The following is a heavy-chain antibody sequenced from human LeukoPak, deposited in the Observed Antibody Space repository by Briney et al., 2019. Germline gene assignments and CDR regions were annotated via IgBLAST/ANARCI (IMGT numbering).Heavy chain of an antibody. CDR1: GVSISSGTYY. CDR3: ARDDPVYSSSWYSSAFDI. J-gene: IGHJ3*02. Sequence: SETLSLTCTVSGVSISSGTYYWSWIRQPAGKGLEWIGYIYYSGSTNYNPSLKSRVTISVDTSKNQFSLKLSSVTAADTAVYYCARDDPVYSSSWYSSAFDIWGQGTMVTVSS. V-gene: IGHV4-61*10. CDR2: IYYSGST. D-gene: IGHD6-13*01.